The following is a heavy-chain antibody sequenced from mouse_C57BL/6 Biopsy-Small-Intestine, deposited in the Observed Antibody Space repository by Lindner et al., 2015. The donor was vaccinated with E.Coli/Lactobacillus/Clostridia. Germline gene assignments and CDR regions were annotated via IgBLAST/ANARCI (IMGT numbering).Heavy chain of an antibody. Sequence: SVKVSCKASGYTFTNYGISWVRQAPGQGLEWMGWISPYNGNTNYAQNLQGRVTMTTDTSTTTAYMELRSLRSDDTAVYYCASESVNSDAFDIWGQGTVVTVSS. V-gene: IGHV1-74*01. CDR2: ISPYNGNT. D-gene: IGHD2-3*01. J-gene: IGHJ3*01. CDR3: ASESVNSDAFDI. CDR1: GYTFTNYG.